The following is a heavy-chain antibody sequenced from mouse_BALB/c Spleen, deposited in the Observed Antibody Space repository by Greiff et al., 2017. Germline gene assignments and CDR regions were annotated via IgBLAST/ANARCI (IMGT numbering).Heavy chain of an antibody. V-gene: IGHV2-9*02. CDR2: IWAGGST. CDR3: ARVNYGNYVGAMDY. Sequence: QVQLKESGPGLVAPSQSLSITCTVSGFSLTSYGVHWVRQPPGKGLEWLGVIWAGGSTNYNSALMSRLSISKDNSKSQVFLKMNSLQTDDTAMYYCARVNYGNYVGAMDYWGQGTSVTVSS. D-gene: IGHD2-1*01. J-gene: IGHJ4*01. CDR1: GFSLTSYG.